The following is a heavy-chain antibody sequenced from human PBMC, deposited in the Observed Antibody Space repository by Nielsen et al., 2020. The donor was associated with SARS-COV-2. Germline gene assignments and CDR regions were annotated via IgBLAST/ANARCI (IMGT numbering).Heavy chain of an antibody. Sequence: ASVKVSCKASGYTFTTYDLNWVRQATGQGLEWMGWMNPKSGYTAYAQQFQGRVTMTRNTSISTAYLELSRLRSDDTAMYYCARGPGYGDHPRYWGQGTLVTVSS. V-gene: IGHV1-8*01. J-gene: IGHJ4*02. D-gene: IGHD4-17*01. CDR2: MNPKSGYT. CDR3: ARGPGYGDHPRY. CDR1: GYTFTTYD.